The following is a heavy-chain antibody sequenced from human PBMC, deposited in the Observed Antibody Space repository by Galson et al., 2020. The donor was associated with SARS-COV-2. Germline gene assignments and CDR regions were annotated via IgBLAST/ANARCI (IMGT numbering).Heavy chain of an antibody. Sequence: SQTLSLTCVISGDSVSSNSAAWNWIRQSPSRGLEWLGRTYYRSTWYSDYGVSVKSRITINSDTSKNQFSLLLNSVTPEDTAVYYCARSPGQTVARTMDVWGQGTTVTVSS. CDR3: ARSPGQTVARTMDV. D-gene: IGHD6-19*01. J-gene: IGHJ6*02. CDR1: GDSVSSNSAA. V-gene: IGHV6-1*01. CDR2: TYYRSTWYS.